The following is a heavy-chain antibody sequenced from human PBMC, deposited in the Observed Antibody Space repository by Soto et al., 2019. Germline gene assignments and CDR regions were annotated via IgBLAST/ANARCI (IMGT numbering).Heavy chain of an antibody. V-gene: IGHV4-31*03. Sequence: QVQLQESGPGLVKPSQTLSLTCTVSGGSISSGGYYWSWIRQHPGKGLEWIGYIYYSGSTYYNPSLKSRGPISVDTSKNQFSLTLSSVTAADTAVYYCARGRGNFWGSYRYAYFDYWGQGTLVTVSS. CDR3: ARGRGNFWGSYRYAYFDY. CDR1: GGSISSGGYY. CDR2: IYYSGST. J-gene: IGHJ4*02. D-gene: IGHD3-16*02.